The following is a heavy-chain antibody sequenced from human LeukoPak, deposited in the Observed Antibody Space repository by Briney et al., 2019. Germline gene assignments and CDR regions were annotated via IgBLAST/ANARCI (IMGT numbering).Heavy chain of an antibody. V-gene: IGHV3-53*01. Sequence: GGSLRLSCAASGFTVSSNYMSWVRQAPGEGLEWVSVIYSGGSTYYADSVKGRFTISRDNSKNTLYLQMNSLRAEDTAVYYCARDRRTMSHAFDIWGQGTMVTVSS. CDR2: IYSGGST. J-gene: IGHJ3*02. CDR1: GFTVSSNY. CDR3: ARDRRTMSHAFDI.